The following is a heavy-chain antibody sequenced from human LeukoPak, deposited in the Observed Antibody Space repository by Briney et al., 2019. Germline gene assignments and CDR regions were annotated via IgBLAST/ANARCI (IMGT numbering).Heavy chain of an antibody. D-gene: IGHD3-10*01. CDR1: GFTFSSYG. CDR3: AKDLRITMVRGLVDY. J-gene: IGHJ4*02. V-gene: IGHV3-30*02. Sequence: GGSLRLSCAASGFTFSSYGMHWVRQAPGKGLEWVAFIRYDGSNKYYADSVKCRFTISRKNSKNPLYLQMTSRRAEDKAVYYCAKDLRITMVRGLVDYWGQGTLVTVSS. CDR2: IRYDGSNK.